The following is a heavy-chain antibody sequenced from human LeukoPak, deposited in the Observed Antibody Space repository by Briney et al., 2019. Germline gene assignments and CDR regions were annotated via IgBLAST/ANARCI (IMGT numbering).Heavy chain of an antibody. V-gene: IGHV3-21*01. CDR1: GFTFSNAW. Sequence: GGSLRLSCAASGFTFSNAWMSWVRQAPGKGLEWVSSISSSSSYIYYADSVKGRFTISRDNAKNSLYLQMNSLRAEDTAVYYCARENGATADYFDYWGQGTLVTVSS. J-gene: IGHJ4*02. D-gene: IGHD1-26*01. CDR3: ARENGATADYFDY. CDR2: ISSSSSYI.